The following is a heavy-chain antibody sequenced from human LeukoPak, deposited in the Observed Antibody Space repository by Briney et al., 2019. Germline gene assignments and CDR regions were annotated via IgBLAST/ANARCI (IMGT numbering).Heavy chain of an antibody. CDR3: AAEVDSSDSKWGVY. J-gene: IGHJ4*02. D-gene: IGHD7-27*01. V-gene: IGHV1-18*01. CDR2: ISGYNGNT. Sequence: ASVKVSCKTSGYTFASYGISWVRQAPGQGLEWMGWISGYNGNTKYAQKFQGRVTMTTDTSTSTAYMELRSLRYDDTAVYFCAAEVDSSDSKWGVYWGQGVLVIVSS. CDR1: GYTFASYG.